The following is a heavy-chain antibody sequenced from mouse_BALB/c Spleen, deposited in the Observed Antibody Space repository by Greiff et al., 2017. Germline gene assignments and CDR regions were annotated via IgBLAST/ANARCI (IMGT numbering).Heavy chain of an antibody. V-gene: IGHV5-17*02. CDR2: ISSGSSTI. J-gene: IGHJ4*01. CDR1: GFTFSSFG. CDR3: TIGSTVVATRGYAMDY. D-gene: IGHD1-1*01. Sequence: EVKLVESGGGLVQPGGSRKLSCAASGFTFSSFGMHWVRQAPEKGLEWVAYISSGSSTIYSADIVKGRFTISRGNTKNNLFLQMTSLRSEDTTMYYCTIGSTVVATRGYAMDYWGQGTSVSVAS.